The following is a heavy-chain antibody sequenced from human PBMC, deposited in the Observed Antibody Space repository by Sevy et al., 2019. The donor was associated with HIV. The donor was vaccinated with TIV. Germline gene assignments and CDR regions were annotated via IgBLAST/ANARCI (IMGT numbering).Heavy chain of an antibody. CDR1: GSTFSSYA. J-gene: IGHJ4*02. CDR2: ISGSGGST. D-gene: IGHD6-13*01. Sequence: GGSLRLSCAASGSTFSSYAMSWVRQAPGKGLEWVSAISGSGGSTYYADSVKCRFTISRDHSKNTLYLQMDSLRAEDTAVYYCAKDRSGSWYYFDYWGQGTLVTVSS. V-gene: IGHV3-23*01. CDR3: AKDRSGSWYYFDY.